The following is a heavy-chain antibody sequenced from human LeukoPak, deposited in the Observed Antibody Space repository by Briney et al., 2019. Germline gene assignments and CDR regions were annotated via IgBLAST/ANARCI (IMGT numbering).Heavy chain of an antibody. CDR3: ASLFCTRTSCFFLDP. CDR1: GVSFSGYY. Sequence: KTSETLSLTCAVYGVSFSGYYWSWIRQPPGKGLEWIGEINHSGSTNYNPSLKSRVTISVDTSKNQFSLKLSSVTAADTAVYYCASLFCTRTSCFFLDPWGQGTLVTVSS. D-gene: IGHD2-2*01. J-gene: IGHJ5*02. CDR2: INHSGST. V-gene: IGHV4-34*01.